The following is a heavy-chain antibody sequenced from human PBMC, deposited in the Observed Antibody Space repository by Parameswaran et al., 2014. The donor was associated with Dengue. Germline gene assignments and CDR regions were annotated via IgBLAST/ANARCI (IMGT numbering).Heavy chain of an antibody. V-gene: IGHV3-23*01. CDR2: ISGSGGST. D-gene: IGHD2-2*01. CDR3: AKDDCSSTSCLPGV. Sequence: VRQMPGKGLEWVSAISGSGGSTYYADSVKGRFTISRDNSKNTLYLQMNSLRAEDTAVYYCAKDDCSSTSCLPGVWGQRGPRSPSPQ. J-gene: IGHJ6*01.